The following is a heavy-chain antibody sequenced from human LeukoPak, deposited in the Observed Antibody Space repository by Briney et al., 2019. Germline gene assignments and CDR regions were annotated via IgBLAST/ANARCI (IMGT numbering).Heavy chain of an antibody. CDR2: IYDSGST. J-gene: IGHJ4*02. D-gene: IGHD6-19*01. CDR1: GGSISSYH. Sequence: SETLSLTCTVSGGSISSYHWSWFRQAPGKGLEWIGYIYDSGSTNFNPSLKSRVTISVDTSKNQFSLKLTSVTAADTAVYYCARSFLGGWYYFDYWGQGTPVTVSS. CDR3: ARSFLGGWYYFDY. V-gene: IGHV4-59*12.